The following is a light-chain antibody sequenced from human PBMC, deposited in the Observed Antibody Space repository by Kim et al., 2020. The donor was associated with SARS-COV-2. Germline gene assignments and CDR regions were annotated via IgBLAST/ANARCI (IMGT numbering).Light chain of an antibody. CDR1: SSDVGVYNY. J-gene: IGLJ1*01. V-gene: IGLV2-14*04. CDR3: SSYTSSSTSLIV. CDR2: DVS. Sequence: SITISCTGTSSDVGVYNYVSWYQQHPGKAPKRMIYDVSKRPSGVSNRFSGSKSGNTASLTISGLQAEDEADYYCSSYTSSSTSLIVFGTGTKVTVL.